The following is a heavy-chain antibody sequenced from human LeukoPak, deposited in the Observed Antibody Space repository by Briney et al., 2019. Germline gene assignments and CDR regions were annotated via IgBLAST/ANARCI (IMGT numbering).Heavy chain of an antibody. Sequence: GASVKVSCKASGYTFTGYYMHWVRQAPGQGLEWMGWINPNSGGTNYAQKFQGRVTMTRDTSISTAYMELSRLRSDDTAVYYCARADDGGSGSYYNDYWGQGTLVTVSS. CDR3: ARADDGGSGSYYNDY. CDR2: INPNSGGT. D-gene: IGHD3-10*01. V-gene: IGHV1-2*02. CDR1: GYTFTGYY. J-gene: IGHJ4*02.